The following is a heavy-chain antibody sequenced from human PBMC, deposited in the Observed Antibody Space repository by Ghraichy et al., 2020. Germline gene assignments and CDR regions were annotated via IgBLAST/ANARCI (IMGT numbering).Heavy chain of an antibody. CDR3: ARENIVVVPAAMSYNWFDP. CDR1: GGSISSYY. J-gene: IGHJ5*02. D-gene: IGHD2-2*01. CDR2: IYYSGST. Sequence: SETLSLTCTVSGGSISSYYWSWIRQPPGKGLEWIGYIYYSGSTNYNPSLKSRVTISVDTSKNQFSLKLSSVTAADTAVYYCARENIVVVPAAMSYNWFDPWGQGTLVTVSS. V-gene: IGHV4-59*12.